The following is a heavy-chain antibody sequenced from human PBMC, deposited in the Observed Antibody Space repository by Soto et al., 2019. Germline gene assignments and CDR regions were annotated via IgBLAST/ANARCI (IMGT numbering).Heavy chain of an antibody. D-gene: IGHD1-26*01. J-gene: IGHJ5*02. CDR1: GGSISSTNYY. Sequence: QLRLQESGPGLVKPSETLSLTCTVSGGSISSTNYYWGWIRQPPGKGLEWIATIYYSGSTYYNPSLKSRVTILVDTSKNQFSLNLSPVTAADTAVYYCARSLSVTAIPNWFDPWGQGTLVTVSS. CDR2: IYYSGST. V-gene: IGHV4-39*01. CDR3: ARSLSVTAIPNWFDP.